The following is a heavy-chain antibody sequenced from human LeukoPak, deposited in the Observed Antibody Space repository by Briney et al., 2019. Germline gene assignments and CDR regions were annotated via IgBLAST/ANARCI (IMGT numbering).Heavy chain of an antibody. Sequence: ASVKVSCKASGYTFTSYGISWVRQAPGQGLEWMGWISAYNGNTNYAQKLQGRVTMTTDTSTSTAYMELRSLRSDDTAVYYCAREAAAAAPVDDAFDIWGQGTMVTVSS. J-gene: IGHJ3*02. CDR3: AREAAAAAPVDDAFDI. CDR2: ISAYNGNT. V-gene: IGHV1-18*01. CDR1: GYTFTSYG. D-gene: IGHD6-13*01.